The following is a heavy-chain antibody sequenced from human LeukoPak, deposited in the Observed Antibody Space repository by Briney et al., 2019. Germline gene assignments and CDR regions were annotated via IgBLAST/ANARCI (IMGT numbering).Heavy chain of an antibody. CDR1: GYSFTTFW. CDR3: ARLGGSGTYYPLDY. Sequence: GESLKISCKGSGYSFTTFWIAWVRQMPGKGLEWMGIIYPGDSDTRYSPSFQGQVTISADKSISTAYLQWSSLKASDSAVYYCARLGGSGTYYPLDYWGQGALDTVSS. D-gene: IGHD3-10*01. CDR2: IYPGDSDT. J-gene: IGHJ4*02. V-gene: IGHV5-51*01.